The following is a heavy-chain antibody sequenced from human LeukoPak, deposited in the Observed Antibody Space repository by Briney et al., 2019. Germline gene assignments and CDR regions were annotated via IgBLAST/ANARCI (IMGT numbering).Heavy chain of an antibody. CDR3: AKNLGSGWYFPFDY. D-gene: IGHD6-19*01. V-gene: IGHV3-21*04. CDR2: ISSSSSYI. Sequence: GGSLRLSCAASGFTFSSYSMNWVRQAPGKGLEWVSSISSSSSYIYYADSVKGRFTISRDNAENSLYLQMDSQSAEDTAFYYCAKNLGSGWYFPFDYWGQGTLVTVSS. J-gene: IGHJ4*02. CDR1: GFTFSSYS.